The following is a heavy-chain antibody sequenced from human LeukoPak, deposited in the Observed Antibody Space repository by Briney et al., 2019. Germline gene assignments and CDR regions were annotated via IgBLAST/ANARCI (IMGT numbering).Heavy chain of an antibody. Sequence: GGSLRLSCAASGFTFSSYSMNWVRQAPGKGLEWVSSISSSSSYIYYADSVKGRFTISRDDSKNTLYLQMNSLRADDTAVYYCAKDLGRYRNNFFDYWGQGNLVTVSS. CDR1: GFTFSSYS. V-gene: IGHV3-21*04. J-gene: IGHJ4*02. CDR3: AKDLGRYRNNFFDY. D-gene: IGHD1-26*01. CDR2: ISSSSSYI.